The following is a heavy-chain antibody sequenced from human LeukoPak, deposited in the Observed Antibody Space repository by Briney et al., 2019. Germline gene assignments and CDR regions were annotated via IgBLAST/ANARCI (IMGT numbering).Heavy chain of an antibody. CDR1: GFTFSSYR. V-gene: IGHV3-74*01. D-gene: IGHD2-15*01. Sequence: GGSLRLSCAGSGFTFSSYRMHWVRQAPGKGLVWVSRINNDGSITGYADSVEGRFTISRDNAKNTLFLQMNSLRAEDTAVYYCASGSCGGGRCYLHPEYWGQGTLVTVSS. J-gene: IGHJ4*02. CDR3: ASGSCGGGRCYLHPEY. CDR2: INNDGSIT.